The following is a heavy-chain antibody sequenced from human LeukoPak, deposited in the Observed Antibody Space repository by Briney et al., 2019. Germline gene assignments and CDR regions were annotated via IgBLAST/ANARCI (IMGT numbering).Heavy chain of an antibody. CDR1: GGSISSYY. V-gene: IGHV4-59*01. Sequence: SETLSLTCTVSGGSISSYYWSWIRQPPGKGLEWIGYIYYSGSTNYNPSLKSRVTISVDTSKNQFSLKLSSVTAADTAVYYCARLRGSGYYLHYFGYWGQGTLVTVSS. J-gene: IGHJ4*02. CDR2: IYYSGST. CDR3: ARLRGSGYYLHYFGY. D-gene: IGHD3-22*01.